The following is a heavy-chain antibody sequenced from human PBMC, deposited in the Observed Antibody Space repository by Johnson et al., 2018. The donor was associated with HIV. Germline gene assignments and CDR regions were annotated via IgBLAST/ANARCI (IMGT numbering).Heavy chain of an antibody. Sequence: VQLVESGGGLVKPGGSLRLSCAASGFTFDDYAMHWVRQAPGKGLEWVSGISWNSGSIGYANSVKGRFTISRDNSKNTLYLQMGSLRAEDMAVYYCARGLRSGPGAFDIWGQGTMVTVSS. J-gene: IGHJ3*02. CDR2: ISWNSGSI. D-gene: IGHD6-19*01. CDR3: ARGLRSGPGAFDI. CDR1: GFTFDDYA. V-gene: IGHV3-9*03.